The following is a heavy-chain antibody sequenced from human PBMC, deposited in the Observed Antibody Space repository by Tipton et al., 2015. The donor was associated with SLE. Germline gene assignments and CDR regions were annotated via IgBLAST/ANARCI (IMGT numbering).Heavy chain of an antibody. Sequence: SLRLSCVASGFAFSRYWMHWVGQAPGKGRVWVSRINEDGRTITYADSVKGRFTISRDNARNTLYLQMKSLRGEDTAVYYCVSDYSGKSDFWGQGTLVTVSS. CDR1: GFAFSRYW. CDR2: INEDGRTI. V-gene: IGHV3-74*03. J-gene: IGHJ4*02. D-gene: IGHD4-23*01. CDR3: VSDYSGKSDF.